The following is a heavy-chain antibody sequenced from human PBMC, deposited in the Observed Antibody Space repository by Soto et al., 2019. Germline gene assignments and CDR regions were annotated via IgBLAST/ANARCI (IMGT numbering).Heavy chain of an antibody. Sequence: KASETLSLTCTVSGGSVSSGSYYWSWIRQPPGKGLEWIGYIYYSGSTNYNPSPKSRVTISVDTSKNQFSLKLSSVTAADTAVYYCARDTMVRGVIGNYYYYGMDVWGQGTTVTVSS. J-gene: IGHJ6*02. CDR2: IYYSGST. CDR3: ARDTMVRGVIGNYYYYGMDV. D-gene: IGHD3-10*01. V-gene: IGHV4-61*01. CDR1: GGSVSSGSYY.